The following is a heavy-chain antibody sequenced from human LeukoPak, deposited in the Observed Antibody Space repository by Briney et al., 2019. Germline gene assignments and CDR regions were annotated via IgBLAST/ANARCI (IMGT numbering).Heavy chain of an antibody. CDR3: AKDRYYYDSSGYYYA. CDR1: GFTFSSYA. Sequence: GGSLRLSCAASGFTFSSYAMSWVRQAPGKGLEWGSAISGSGGSTYYADSVKGRFTISRDNSKNTLYLQMNSLRAEDTAVYYCAKDRYYYDSSGYYYAWGQGTLVTVSS. D-gene: IGHD3-22*01. V-gene: IGHV3-23*01. CDR2: ISGSGGST. J-gene: IGHJ4*02.